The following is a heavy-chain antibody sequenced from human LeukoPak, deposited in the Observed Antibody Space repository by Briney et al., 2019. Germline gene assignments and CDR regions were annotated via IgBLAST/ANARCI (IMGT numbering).Heavy chain of an antibody. V-gene: IGHV4-38-2*02. CDR3: ARDVVVGGLVENPPYNWFDP. CDR2: IYHSGST. J-gene: IGHJ5*02. CDR1: GYSISSGYY. Sequence: SETLSLTCTVSGYSISSGYYWGWIRQPPGKGLEWIGSIYHSGSTYYNPSLKSRVTISVDTSKNQFSLKLSSVTAADTAVYYCARDVVVGGLVENPPYNWFDPWGQGTLVTVSS. D-gene: IGHD2-21*01.